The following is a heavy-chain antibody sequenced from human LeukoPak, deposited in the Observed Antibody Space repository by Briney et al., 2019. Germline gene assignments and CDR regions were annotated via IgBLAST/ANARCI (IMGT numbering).Heavy chain of an antibody. Sequence: GGSLRLSCAASGFTFSSYSMNWVRQAPGKGLEWVSSISSSSNYIYYADSVKGRFTISRDNAKNSLYLQMNSLRAEDTAVYYCARDPTVDTAMVTYFDYWGQGTLVTVSS. CDR2: ISSSSNYI. V-gene: IGHV3-21*01. CDR3: ARDPTVDTAMVTYFDY. D-gene: IGHD5-18*01. J-gene: IGHJ4*02. CDR1: GFTFSSYS.